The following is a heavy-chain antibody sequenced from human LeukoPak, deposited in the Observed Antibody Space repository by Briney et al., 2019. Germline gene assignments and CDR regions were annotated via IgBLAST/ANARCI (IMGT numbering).Heavy chain of an antibody. D-gene: IGHD3-16*01. CDR3: TTGGGYYDYVWGRDRFDY. CDR2: IKSKNDGCTT. J-gene: IGHJ4*02. CDR1: GFTFSNAW. Sequence: PGGTLRLSCAASGFTFSNAWMSWVRQAPGKELEWVGRIKSKNDGCTTDYAAPVKVRSTISRDDSKNTLYLQMNSLKTEDTAVYYCTTGGGYYDYVWGRDRFDYWGQGTLVTVSS. V-gene: IGHV3-15*01.